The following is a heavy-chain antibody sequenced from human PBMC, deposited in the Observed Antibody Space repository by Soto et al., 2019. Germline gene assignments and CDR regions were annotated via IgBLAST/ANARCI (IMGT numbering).Heavy chain of an antibody. CDR1: GGSISSSSYY. Sequence: SETLSLTCTVSGGSISSSSYYWGWIRQPPGKGLEWIGTIYHSGSTNKNPSLKSRVTISVDKSKNQFSLRLSSVTAADTAVYYCARVPYAPAGIDYGMDVWGQGTTVTVSS. CDR2: IYHSGST. J-gene: IGHJ6*02. D-gene: IGHD2-15*01. V-gene: IGHV4-39*07. CDR3: ARVPYAPAGIDYGMDV.